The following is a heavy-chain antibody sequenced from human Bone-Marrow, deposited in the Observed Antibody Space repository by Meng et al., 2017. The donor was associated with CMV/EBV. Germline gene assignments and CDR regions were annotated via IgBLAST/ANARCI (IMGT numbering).Heavy chain of an antibody. CDR3: AKDDGPVVLARVIGVGYYGMDV. D-gene: IGHD3-22*01. J-gene: IGHJ6*02. CDR2: IRYDGSNK. CDR1: GFTFSSYG. Sequence: GESLKISCAASGFTFSSYGMHWVRQAPGKGLEWVAFIRYDGSNKYYADSVKGRFTISRDNSKNTLYLQMNSLRAEDTAVYYCAKDDGPVVLARVIGVGYYGMDVWGQGTTVTFSS. V-gene: IGHV3-30*02.